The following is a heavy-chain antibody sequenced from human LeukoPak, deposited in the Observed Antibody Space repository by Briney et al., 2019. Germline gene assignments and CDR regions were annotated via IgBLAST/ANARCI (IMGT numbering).Heavy chain of an antibody. J-gene: IGHJ4*02. D-gene: IGHD6-19*01. CDR1: GFTFSSYA. CDR3: AGIAVADDYYFDY. Sequence: PGGSLRLSCAASGFTFSSYAMSWVRQAPGKGLEWISAISGSGGSTYYADSVKGRFTISRDNSKNTLYLQMNSLRAEDTAVYYCAGIAVADDYYFDYWGQGTLVTVSS. V-gene: IGHV3-23*01. CDR2: ISGSGGST.